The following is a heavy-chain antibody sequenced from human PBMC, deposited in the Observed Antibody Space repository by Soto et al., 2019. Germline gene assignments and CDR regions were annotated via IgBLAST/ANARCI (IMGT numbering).Heavy chain of an antibody. CDR3: AKDRSLGYCSGGDCYYYYGMDV. J-gene: IGHJ6*02. Sequence: QVHLVESGGGVVQPGGSLRLSCEGSGFTFRNYGIHWVRQAPDKGLEWVAVVSYDGNKKYYGDSVKGRFTISRDTSKTSVYLQMNSLRPEDTAVYYCAKDRSLGYCSGGDCYYYYGMDVWGQGTTVTVSS. V-gene: IGHV3-30*18. D-gene: IGHD2-8*02. CDR2: VSYDGNKK. CDR1: GFTFRNYG.